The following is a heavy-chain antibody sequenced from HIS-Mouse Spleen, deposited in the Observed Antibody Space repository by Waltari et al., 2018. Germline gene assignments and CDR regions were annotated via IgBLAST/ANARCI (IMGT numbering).Heavy chain of an antibody. CDR1: GGSISSGGYY. J-gene: IGHJ5*02. Sequence: QVQLQESGPGLVKPSQTMSLTCTVSGGSISSGGYYWSWIRQHPGKGLEWIGYIYYSGSTYDTPSLKGRVTISVDTSKNQFSRKLSSVTAADTAVYYCARSPYYDFWSGYSDNWFDPWGQGTLVTVSS. CDR2: IYYSGST. V-gene: IGHV4-31*03. CDR3: ARSPYYDFWSGYSDNWFDP. D-gene: IGHD3-3*01.